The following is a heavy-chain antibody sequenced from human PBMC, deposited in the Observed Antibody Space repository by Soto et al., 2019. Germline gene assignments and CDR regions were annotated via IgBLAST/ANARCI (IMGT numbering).Heavy chain of an antibody. D-gene: IGHD5-12*01. V-gene: IGHV3-9*02. CDR1: GFTSDDYD. CDR2: IAWTGGST. Sequence: EVQLVESGGDSVQPGRSLRLSCAASGFTSDDYDMNWVRQAPGKGLEWVSGIAWTGGSTGYADSVKGRFTISRDSAKNYLYLQMNSLRAEDTDLYYCAKGKLAATSPSGWGYYMEVWGKGTRVTVSS. J-gene: IGHJ6*03. CDR3: AKGKLAATSPSGWGYYMEV.